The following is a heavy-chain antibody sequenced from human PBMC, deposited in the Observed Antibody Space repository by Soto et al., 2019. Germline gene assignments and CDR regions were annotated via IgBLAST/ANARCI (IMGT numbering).Heavy chain of an antibody. CDR2: RYSIGST. CDR3: ARDPDGYCSRPQCYTERAAFDV. V-gene: IGHV4-59*01. CDR1: GASISSNY. Sequence: QVQLQESGPGLVKPSETLSLTCTVSGASISSNYWSWIRQPPGGGLEWLGSRYSIGSTDYNPSLKRRVTTSIDTSKNQASLSLTSVTAGDTAVYYCARDPDGYCSRPQCYTERAAFDVWGQGTMVTASS. D-gene: IGHD2-15*01. J-gene: IGHJ3*01.